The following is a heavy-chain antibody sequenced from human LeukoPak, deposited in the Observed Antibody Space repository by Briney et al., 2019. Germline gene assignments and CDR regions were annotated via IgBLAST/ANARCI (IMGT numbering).Heavy chain of an antibody. J-gene: IGHJ4*02. CDR2: ISGSGGST. V-gene: IGHV3-23*01. CDR1: GFTVSSNY. D-gene: IGHD3-9*01. CDR3: AKAAKYYDILTGYLN. Sequence: GGSLRLSCAASGFTVSSNYMSWVRQAPGKGLEWVSAISGSGGSTYYADSVKGRFTISRDNSKNTLYLQMNSLRAEDTAVYYCAKAAKYYDILTGYLNWGQGTLVTVSS.